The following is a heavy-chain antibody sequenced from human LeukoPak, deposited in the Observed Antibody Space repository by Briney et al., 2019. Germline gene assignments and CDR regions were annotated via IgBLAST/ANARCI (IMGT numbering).Heavy chain of an antibody. CDR1: GGSFSGYY. D-gene: IGHD3-9*01. V-gene: IGHV4-34*01. J-gene: IGHJ4*02. CDR2: INHSGST. Sequence: PSETLSLTCAVYGGSFSGYYWSWIRQPPGKGLEWIGEINHSGSTNYNPSLKSRVTISVDTSKNQFSLKLSSVTAADTAVYYCARAHSTYYDILTGYFYLDYFDYWGQGTLVTVSS. CDR3: ARAHSTYYDILTGYFYLDYFDY.